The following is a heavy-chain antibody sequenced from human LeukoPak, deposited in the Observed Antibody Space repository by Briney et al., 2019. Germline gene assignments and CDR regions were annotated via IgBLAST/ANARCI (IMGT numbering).Heavy chain of an antibody. V-gene: IGHV5-51*01. J-gene: IGHJ4*02. CDR3: TRLQSLLGTTIDFHY. Sequence: GKPLSISCKASGYTFSRYWIAWVRQMRGKGLGWMGSIYPGDSDTRYSPSFQGQVTISADKSISTAYLKWSSLKASDTAIYYCTRLQSLLGTTIDFHYWGQGTLVTASS. CDR2: IYPGDSDT. CDR1: GYTFSRYW. D-gene: IGHD1-26*01.